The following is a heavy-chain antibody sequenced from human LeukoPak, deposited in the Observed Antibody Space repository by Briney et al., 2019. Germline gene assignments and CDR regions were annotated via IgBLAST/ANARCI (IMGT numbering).Heavy chain of an antibody. CDR1: GGTFSSYA. CDR3: AARLGSSGYYYYYFDY. D-gene: IGHD3-22*01. Sequence: ASVKVSCKASGGTFSSYAISWVRQAPGQGLEWMGGIIPIFGTANYAQKFQGRVTITADESTSTAYMELSSLRSEDTAVYYCAARLGSSGYYYYYFDYWGQGTLVTDSS. V-gene: IGHV1-69*13. CDR2: IIPIFGTA. J-gene: IGHJ4*02.